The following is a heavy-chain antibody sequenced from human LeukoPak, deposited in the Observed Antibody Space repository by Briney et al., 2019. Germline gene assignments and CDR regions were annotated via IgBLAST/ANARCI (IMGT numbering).Heavy chain of an antibody. CDR1: GFTFSSYS. J-gene: IGHJ4*02. CDR2: ISGSGGST. D-gene: IGHD5-18*01. Sequence: PGGSLRLSCAASGFTFSSYSMNWVRQAPGKGLEWVSAISGSGGSTYYADSVKGRFTISRDNSKNTLYLQMNSLRAEDTAVYYCAKVYSYYYYFDYWGQGTLVTVSS. V-gene: IGHV3-23*01. CDR3: AKVYSYYYYFDY.